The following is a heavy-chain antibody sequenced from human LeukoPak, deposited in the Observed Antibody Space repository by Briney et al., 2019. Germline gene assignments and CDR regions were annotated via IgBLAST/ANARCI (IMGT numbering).Heavy chain of an antibody. CDR1: GYTSTSYG. CDR2: ISAYNGNT. V-gene: IGHV1-18*01. J-gene: IGHJ4*02. CDR3: ARDRDIVVVPAAIGFDY. D-gene: IGHD2-2*01. Sequence: ASVKVSCKASGYTSTSYGISWVRQAPGQGLEWMGWISAYNGNTNYAQKLQGRVTMTTDTSTSTAYMELRRLRSDDTAVYYCARDRDIVVVPAAIGFDYWGQGTLVTVSS.